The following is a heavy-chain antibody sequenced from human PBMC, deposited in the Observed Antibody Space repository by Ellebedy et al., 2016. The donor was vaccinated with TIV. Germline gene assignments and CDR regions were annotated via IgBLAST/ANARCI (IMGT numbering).Heavy chain of an antibody. J-gene: IGHJ6*02. CDR1: GFTFSSYW. CDR2: IKQDGSEK. V-gene: IGHV3-7*01. D-gene: IGHD6-19*01. CDR3: ARDWGSSGWPTYYYYGMDV. Sequence: GGSLRLXCAASGFTFSSYWMSWVRQAPGKGLEWVANIKQDGSEKYYVDSVKGRFTISRDNAKNSLYLQMNSLRAEDTAVYYCARDWGSSGWPTYYYYGMDVWGQGTTVTVSS.